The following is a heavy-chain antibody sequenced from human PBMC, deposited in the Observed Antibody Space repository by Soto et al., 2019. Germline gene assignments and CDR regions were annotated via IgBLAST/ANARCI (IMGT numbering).Heavy chain of an antibody. CDR3: SKGRKVQLWRFDY. CDR2: ICVNGGST. J-gene: IGHJ4*02. D-gene: IGHD5-18*01. V-gene: IGHV3-23*01. Sequence: GGSLRLSCAASGFTFSSYAMNWVRQAPGKGLEWVSAICVNGGSTYYADSVKGRFTISRDNSKNTLYLQMNSLRAEDTAVYDWSKGRKVQLWRFDYWGQGTLVTVSS. CDR1: GFTFSSYA.